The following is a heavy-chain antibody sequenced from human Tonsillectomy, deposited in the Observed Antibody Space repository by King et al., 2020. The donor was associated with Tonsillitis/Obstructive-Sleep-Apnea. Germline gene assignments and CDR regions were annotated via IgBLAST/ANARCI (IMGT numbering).Heavy chain of an antibody. D-gene: IGHD2-15*01. CDR2: INPSGGST. CDR1: GYTFTSYY. CDR3: ARVVGYCSGGSCYSGAEYFQH. J-gene: IGHJ1*01. V-gene: IGHV1-46*01. Sequence: QLVQSGAEVKKPGASVKVSCKASGYTFTSYYMHWVRQAPGQGLEWMGIINPSGGSTSYAQKFQGRVTMTRETSTSTVYMELSSLRSEDTAVYDCARVVGYCSGGSCYSGAEYFQHWGQGTLVTVSS.